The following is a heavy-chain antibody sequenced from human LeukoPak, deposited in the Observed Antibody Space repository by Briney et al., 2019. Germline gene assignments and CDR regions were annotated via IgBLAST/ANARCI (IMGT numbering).Heavy chain of an antibody. V-gene: IGHV3-30-3*01. CDR1: GGTFSSYA. D-gene: IGHD6-19*01. CDR3: ARDLGSGWYGFDY. J-gene: IGHJ4*02. CDR2: ISYDGSNK. Sequence: SCKASGGTFSSYAMHWVRQAPGKGLEWVAVISYDGSNKYYADSVKGRFTISRDNSKNTLYLQMNSLRAEDTAVYYCARDLGSGWYGFDYWGQGTLVTVSS.